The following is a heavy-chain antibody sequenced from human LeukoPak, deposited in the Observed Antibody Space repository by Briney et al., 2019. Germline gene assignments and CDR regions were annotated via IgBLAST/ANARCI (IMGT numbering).Heavy chain of an antibody. V-gene: IGHV4-61*02. Sequence: PSQTLSLTCTVSGGSISSGGYYWSWIRQPAGKGLEWIGRIYTSGSTNYNPSLKSRVTMSVDTSKNQFSLKLSSVTAADTAVYYCARESNWNDFFSYWGQGTLVTVSS. CDR2: IYTSGST. J-gene: IGHJ4*02. D-gene: IGHD1-20*01. CDR3: ARESNWNDFFSY. CDR1: GGSISSGGYY.